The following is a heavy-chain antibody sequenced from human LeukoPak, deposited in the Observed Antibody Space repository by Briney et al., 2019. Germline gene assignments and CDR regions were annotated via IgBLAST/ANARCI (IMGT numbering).Heavy chain of an antibody. CDR2: INHSGST. Sequence: SETLSLTCAVYGGSFSGYYWSWIRQPPGKGLEWIGEINHSGSTNYNPSRKSRDTMALDTPKNQFALKRSYVTRPDMGVYYCARGGVAARSVRNYYYYYYMDVWGKGTTVTVSS. V-gene: IGHV4-34*01. J-gene: IGHJ6*03. D-gene: IGHD6-6*01. CDR1: GGSFSGYY. CDR3: ARGGVAARSVRNYYYYYYMDV.